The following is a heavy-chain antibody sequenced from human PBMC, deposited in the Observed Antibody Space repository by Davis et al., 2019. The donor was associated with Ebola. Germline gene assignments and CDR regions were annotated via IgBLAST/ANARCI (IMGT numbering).Heavy chain of an antibody. CDR3: AGGKEGRLYDRSGYPYYFDY. J-gene: IGHJ4*02. V-gene: IGHV4-38-2*02. CDR2: LYHSGSS. D-gene: IGHD3-22*01. CDR1: GYSLNSGYY. Sequence: MPSETLSLTCNVSGYSLNSGYYWGWIRQPPGKGPEWIGSLYHSGSSYYNPSLKSRLTISMDTSKNHFSLQLSSVTATDTAIYFCAGGKEGRLYDRSGYPYYFDYWGQGALVTVSS.